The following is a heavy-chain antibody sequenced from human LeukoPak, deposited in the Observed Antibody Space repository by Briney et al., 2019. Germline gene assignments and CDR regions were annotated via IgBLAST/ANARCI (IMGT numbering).Heavy chain of an antibody. CDR2: ISYDGSNK. CDR3: ARMKMVRGAPWGFDY. J-gene: IGHJ4*02. Sequence: PGGSLRLSCAASGFTFSSYAMHWVRQAPGKGLEWVAVISYDGSNKYYADSVKGRFTISRDNSKNTLYLQMNSLRAEDTAVYYCARMKMVRGAPWGFDYWGQGTLVSVSS. D-gene: IGHD3-10*01. V-gene: IGHV3-30-3*01. CDR1: GFTFSSYA.